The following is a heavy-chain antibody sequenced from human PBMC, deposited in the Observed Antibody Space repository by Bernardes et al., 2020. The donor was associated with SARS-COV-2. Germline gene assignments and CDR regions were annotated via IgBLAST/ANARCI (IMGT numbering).Heavy chain of an antibody. D-gene: IGHD6-13*01. Sequence: SETLSLTCSVSGGSITSGRDYWSWVRQPAGKGLEWIGRINTSGNSNYNPSLANRLTISLDTSRNQFSLNLRSVTAADTAVYFCARDLGGIARRPAAFDIWGQGTMVTVSP. CDR1: GGSITSGRDY. J-gene: IGHJ3*02. CDR2: INTSGNS. V-gene: IGHV4-61*02. CDR3: ARDLGGIARRPAAFDI.